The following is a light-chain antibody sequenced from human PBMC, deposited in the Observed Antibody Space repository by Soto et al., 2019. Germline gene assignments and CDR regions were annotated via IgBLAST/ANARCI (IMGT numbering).Light chain of an antibody. V-gene: IGLV1-47*01. CDR3: AAWDDSLSVV. Sequence: VLTQPPSASGTPGQRVTISCSGSSSNIGSNYVYWYQQLPGTAPKLLIYRNNQRPSGVPDRFSGSKSGTSASLAISGLRSEDEADYYCAAWDDSLSVVFGGGTKLNVL. CDR1: SSNIGSNY. CDR2: RNN. J-gene: IGLJ2*01.